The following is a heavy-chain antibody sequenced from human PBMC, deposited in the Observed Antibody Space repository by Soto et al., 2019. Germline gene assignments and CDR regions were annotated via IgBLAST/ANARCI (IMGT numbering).Heavy chain of an antibody. D-gene: IGHD5-12*01. J-gene: IGHJ6*02. CDR1: GGSISSSSYY. CDR3: ARQLGSVSYYYYYGIDV. V-gene: IGHV4-39*01. Sequence: SETLSLTCTVSGGSISSSSYYWGWIRQPPGKGLEWIGSIYYSGSTYYNPSLKSRVTISVDTSKNQFSLKLSSVTAADTAVYYCARQLGSVSYYYYYGIDVWGQGTTVTVSS. CDR2: IYYSGST.